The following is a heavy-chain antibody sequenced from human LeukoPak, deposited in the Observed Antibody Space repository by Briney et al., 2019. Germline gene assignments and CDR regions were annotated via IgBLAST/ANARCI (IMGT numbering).Heavy chain of an antibody. CDR2: IYYSGRT. D-gene: IGHD6-19*01. CDR3: ERHVEQWLTPFDY. CDR1: GGSISSYY. V-gene: IGHV4-59*08. J-gene: IGHJ4*02. Sequence: SETLPLTCTVSGGSISSYYWSWIRQPPGKGLEWIGYIYYSGRTNYNPSLKSRVTISVDTSKNQFSLKLSSVTAADTAVYYCERHVEQWLTPFDYWGQGTLVTVSS.